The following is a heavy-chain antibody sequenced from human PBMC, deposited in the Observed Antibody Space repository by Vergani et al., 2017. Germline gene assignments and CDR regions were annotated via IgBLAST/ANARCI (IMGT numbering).Heavy chain of an antibody. CDR2: INHSGST. V-gene: IGHV4-34*01. J-gene: IGHJ4*02. CDR1: GGSFSGYY. D-gene: IGHD6-13*01. CDR3: ERGKLVHQYSSSWKPIDY. Sequence: QVQLQQWGAGLLKPSETLSLTCAVYGGSFSGYYWSWIRQPPGKGLEWIGEINHSGSTNYNPSLKSRVTISVDTSKNQFSLKLSSVTAADTAVYYCERGKLVHQYSSSWKPIDYWGQGTLVTVSS.